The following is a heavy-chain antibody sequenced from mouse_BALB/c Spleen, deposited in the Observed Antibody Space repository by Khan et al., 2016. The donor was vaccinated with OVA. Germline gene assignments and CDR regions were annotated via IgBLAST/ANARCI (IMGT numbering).Heavy chain of an antibody. CDR1: GYTFTSYW. CDR3: TNHGSSSAWFTY. D-gene: IGHD1-1*01. J-gene: IGHJ3*01. Sequence: QIQLVQSGAELAKPGASVKMSCKASGYTFTSYWMHWVKQRPGQGLEWIGYINPSTDYTEYNQKFKDKATLTADKSSSTAYMQLTSLTSADSAVYYCTNHGSSSAWFTYWGQGTLVTVSA. CDR2: INPSTDYT. V-gene: IGHV1-7*01.